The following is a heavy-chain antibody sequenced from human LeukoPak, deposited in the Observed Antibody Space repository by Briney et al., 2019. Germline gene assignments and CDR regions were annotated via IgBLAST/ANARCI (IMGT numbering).Heavy chain of an antibody. J-gene: IGHJ6*03. D-gene: IGHD3-22*01. Sequence: SETLSLTCTVSGDSISSDVYSWGWIRQPPGKGLEWIGYIYYSGSTYYNPSLKSRLTISVDTSKNQFSLKLSSVTAADTAVYYCTRGSIAYYYMDVWGKGTTVTISS. CDR2: IYYSGST. CDR1: GDSISSDVYS. CDR3: TRGSIAYYYMDV. V-gene: IGHV4-30-4*07.